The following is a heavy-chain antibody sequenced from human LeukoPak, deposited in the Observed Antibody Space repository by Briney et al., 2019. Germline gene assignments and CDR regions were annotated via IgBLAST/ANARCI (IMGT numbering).Heavy chain of an antibody. CDR1: GGSISSGGYY. D-gene: IGHD4-23*01. CDR3: ARAVSHDYGGGSDDAFDI. Sequence: SETLSLTCTVSGGSISSGGYYWSWIRQHPGKGLEWIGYIYYSGSTYYNPSLKSRVTISVDTSKNQFSLKLSSVTAADTAVYYCARAVSHDYGGGSDDAFDIWGQGTMVTVSS. CDR2: IYYSGST. J-gene: IGHJ3*02. V-gene: IGHV4-31*03.